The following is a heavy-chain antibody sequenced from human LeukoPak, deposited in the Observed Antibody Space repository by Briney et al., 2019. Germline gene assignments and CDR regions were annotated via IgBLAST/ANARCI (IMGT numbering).Heavy chain of an antibody. CDR1: GFTFSSYS. V-gene: IGHV3-21*01. J-gene: IGHJ4*02. CDR3: ARGAPNEYFDY. CDR2: ISSSSSYI. Sequence: GALRLSCAASGFTFSSYSMNWVRQAPGKGLEWVSSISSSSSYIYYADSVKGRFTISRDNAKNSLYLQMNSLRAEDTAVYYCARGAPNEYFDYWGQGTLVTVSS.